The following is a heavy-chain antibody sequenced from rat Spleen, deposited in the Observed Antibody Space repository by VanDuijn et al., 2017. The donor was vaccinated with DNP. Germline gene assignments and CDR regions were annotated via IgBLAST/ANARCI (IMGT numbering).Heavy chain of an antibody. CDR2: ISYEGSST. CDR1: GFTFSDYY. CDR3: ARFDYYSPDWYFDF. J-gene: IGHJ1*01. D-gene: IGHD1-1*01. V-gene: IGHV5-22*01. Sequence: EVQLVESGGGLVQPGRSMKLSCAASGFTFSDYYMAWVRQAPKKGLEWVASISYEGSSTYYGDSVKGRFTISRDNAKSTLYLQMNSLRSEDTATYYCARFDYYSPDWYFDFWGPGTMVTVSS.